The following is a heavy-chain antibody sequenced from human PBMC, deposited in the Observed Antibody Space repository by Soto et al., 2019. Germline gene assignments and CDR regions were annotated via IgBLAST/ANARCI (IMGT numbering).Heavy chain of an antibody. J-gene: IGHJ4*02. CDR3: ARATYNWNHEY. Sequence: PSETLSLTCTVSGGSIDGYFWNWFRQAPVKGLEWVSSISFSGDYIYYADSVKGRFTISRDNARNSLYLQMNRLEVDDTALYFCARATYNWNHEYWGQGTQVTVSS. V-gene: IGHV3-21*01. D-gene: IGHD1-20*01. CDR2: ISFSGDYI. CDR1: GGSIDGYF.